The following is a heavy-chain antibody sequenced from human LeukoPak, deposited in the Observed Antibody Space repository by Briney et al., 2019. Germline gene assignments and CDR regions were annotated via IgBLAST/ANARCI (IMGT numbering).Heavy chain of an antibody. Sequence: SETLSLTCAVYGGSFSGYYWSWIRQPPGKGLEWIGYIYYSGSTNYNPSLKSRVTISVDTSKNQFSLKLSSVTAADTAVYYCARVSASYPPDYWGQGTLVTVSS. CDR1: GGSFSGYY. D-gene: IGHD3-10*01. CDR3: ARVSASYPPDY. CDR2: IYYSGST. V-gene: IGHV4-59*01. J-gene: IGHJ4*02.